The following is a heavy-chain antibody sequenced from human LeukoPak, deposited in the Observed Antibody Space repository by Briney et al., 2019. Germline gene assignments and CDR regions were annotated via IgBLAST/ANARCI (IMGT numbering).Heavy chain of an antibody. Sequence: PGRSLRLSCTASGYTFGDYTMSWVRQAPGKGLEWVGFIRSKAYGGTTEYAASVKGRFTISRDDSKSIAYLQMNSLKTEDTDVYYCSRDEGADCGGDCYSDFDYWGQGTLVTVSS. D-gene: IGHD2-21*02. CDR2: IRSKAYGGTT. V-gene: IGHV3-49*04. CDR3: SRDEGADCGGDCYSDFDY. J-gene: IGHJ4*02. CDR1: GYTFGDYT.